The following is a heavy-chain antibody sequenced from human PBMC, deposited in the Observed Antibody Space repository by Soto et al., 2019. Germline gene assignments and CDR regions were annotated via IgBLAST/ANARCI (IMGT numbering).Heavy chain of an antibody. Sequence: ASVKVSCKASGYTFTRHGISWVRQASGQGLEWMGWISAYNGNTNYAQKTQGRVTMTTDTSTSTAYMQLRSLRSDDTAVYYCARVGAGYCSSRSCYASTYYWAMDAWGQ. J-gene: IGHJ6*02. CDR1: GYTFTRHG. CDR2: ISAYNGNT. V-gene: IGHV1-18*01. D-gene: IGHD2-2*01. CDR3: ARVGAGYCSSRSCYASTYYWAMDA.